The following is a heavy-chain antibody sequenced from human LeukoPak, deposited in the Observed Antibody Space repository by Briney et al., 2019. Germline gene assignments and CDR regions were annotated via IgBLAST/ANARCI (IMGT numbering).Heavy chain of an antibody. J-gene: IGHJ4*02. CDR3: ARRTRGNGFDY. CDR1: GYTFTGYY. CDR2: IYPSDGGT. Sequence: ASVKVSCKASGYTFTGYYMHWVRQAPGQGLEWMGIIYPSDGGTSYAQKFQGRVTMTRDTSTSTVYMELRSLRSDDTAVYYCARRTRGNGFDYWGQGTLVTVSS. V-gene: IGHV1-46*01. D-gene: IGHD1-1*01.